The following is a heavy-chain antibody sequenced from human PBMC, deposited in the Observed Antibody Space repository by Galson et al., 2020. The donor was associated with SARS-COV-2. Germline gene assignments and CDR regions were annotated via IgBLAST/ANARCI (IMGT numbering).Heavy chain of an antibody. D-gene: IGHD2-21*01. CDR1: GYTLTELS. J-gene: IGHJ5*02. CDR2: FDPEDGET. CDR3: ATGPPILWGGGGWFDP. V-gene: IGHV1-24*01. Sequence: GESLKISCKVSGYTLTELSMHWVRQAPGKGLEWMGGFDPEDGETIYAQKFQGRVTMTEDTSTDTAYMELSSLRSEDTAVYYCATGPPILWGGGGWFDPWGQGTLVTVSS.